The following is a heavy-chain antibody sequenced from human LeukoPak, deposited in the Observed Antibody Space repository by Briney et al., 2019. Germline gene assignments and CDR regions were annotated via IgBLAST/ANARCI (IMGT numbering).Heavy chain of an antibody. CDR2: IHHSGST. J-gene: IGHJ3*02. CDR3: ARAPLSGTYYTDAFDI. CDR1: GYSISSGYY. Sequence: PSETLSLTCTVSGYSISSGYYWGWIRQPPGKGLEWIGEIHHSGSTDYNPSLKSRVTISPDKSKNQFSLTLTSVTAADTAVYFCARAPLSGTYYTDAFDIWGQGTMVTVSS. D-gene: IGHD1-26*01. V-gene: IGHV4-38-2*02.